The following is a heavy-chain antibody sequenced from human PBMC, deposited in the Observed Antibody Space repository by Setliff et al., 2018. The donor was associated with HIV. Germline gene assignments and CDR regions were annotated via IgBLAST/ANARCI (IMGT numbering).Heavy chain of an antibody. CDR1: GGTFSSYA. V-gene: IGHV1-69*05. CDR3: ARGKTWLRFLDY. J-gene: IGHJ4*02. D-gene: IGHD5-12*01. CDR2: IIPIFGTA. Sequence: SVKVSCKASGGTFSSYAISWVRQAPGQGLEWMGGIIPIFGTANYAQKFQGRVTVTMDTSTSTAYMELRSLKSDDTAVYYCARGKTWLRFLDYWGQGTLVTVSS.